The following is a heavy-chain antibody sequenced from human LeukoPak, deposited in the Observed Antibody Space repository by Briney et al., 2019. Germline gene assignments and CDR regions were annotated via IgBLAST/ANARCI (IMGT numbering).Heavy chain of an antibody. D-gene: IGHD6-25*01. V-gene: IGHV4-38-2*01. CDR1: GYSITSYYN. CDR2: ISHTGTT. CDR3: VRFESISGRGFDP. Sequence: DPSETLSLTCAVSGYSITSYYNWGWLRQPPEKGLELVGTISHTGTTYYNPSLKSRVTISIDTTDQFSVKLTSVTAADTGVYYCVRFESISGRGFDPWGQGTLVTVSS. J-gene: IGHJ5*02.